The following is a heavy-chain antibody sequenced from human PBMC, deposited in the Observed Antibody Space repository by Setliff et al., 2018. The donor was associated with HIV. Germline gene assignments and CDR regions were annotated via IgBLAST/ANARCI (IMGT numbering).Heavy chain of an antibody. CDR1: GYSLTGYY. CDR3: ARDLLLRWLDY. V-gene: IGHV1-69*10. D-gene: IGHD4-17*01. Sequence: ASVKVSCKASGYSLTGYYMHWVRQAPGQGLEWLGGIILVQGIPNYAQKFQGRVTITADVSTSTAYMELSSLRSEDTAVYYCARDLLLRWLDYWGQGTLVTVSS. J-gene: IGHJ4*02. CDR2: IILVQGIP.